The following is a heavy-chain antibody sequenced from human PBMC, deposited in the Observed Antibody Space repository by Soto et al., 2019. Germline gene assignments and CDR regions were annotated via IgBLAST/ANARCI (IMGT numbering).Heavy chain of an antibody. CDR3: ASNYYYDSSGYYLPLAF. J-gene: IGHJ4*02. CDR1: GYTFTSYG. D-gene: IGHD3-22*01. Sequence: GASVKVSCKASGYTFTSYGISWVRQAPGQGLEWMGWISAYNGNTNYAQKLQGRVTMTTDTSTSTAYMELRSLRSDDTAVYYCASNYYYDSSGYYLPLAFWGQGTLVTVSS. V-gene: IGHV1-18*01. CDR2: ISAYNGNT.